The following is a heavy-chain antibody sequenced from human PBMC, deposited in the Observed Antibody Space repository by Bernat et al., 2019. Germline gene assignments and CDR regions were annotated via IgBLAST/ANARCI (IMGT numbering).Heavy chain of an antibody. J-gene: IGHJ4*02. CDR1: GFIFNTYG. CDR3: VRGPLNDGDPSDY. D-gene: IGHD4-17*01. Sequence: QVQLVESGGGVVQPGRSLRLSCAASGFIFNTYGMHWVRQAPGKGLEWVAVIWFDGSNKYYADSVKGRFTISRDNSKNTLYLQMNSLGAEDTAVYYCVRGPLNDGDPSDYWGQGTLVTVSS. V-gene: IGHV3-33*08. CDR2: IWFDGSNK.